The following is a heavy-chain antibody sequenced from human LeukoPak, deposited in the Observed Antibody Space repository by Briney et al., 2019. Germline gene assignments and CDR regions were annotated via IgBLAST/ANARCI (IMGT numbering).Heavy chain of an antibody. D-gene: IGHD6-13*01. CDR1: GGSISSGDYY. J-gene: IGHJ4*02. Sequence: SETLSLTCTVSGGSISSGDYYWSWIRQPPGKGLEWIGYIYYSGSTYYNPSLKSRVTISVDTSKNQFSLKLSSVTAADTAVYYCASYSNSWYERGGTFDYWGQGTLVTVSS. CDR2: IYYSGST. V-gene: IGHV4-30-4*08. CDR3: ASYSNSWYERGGTFDY.